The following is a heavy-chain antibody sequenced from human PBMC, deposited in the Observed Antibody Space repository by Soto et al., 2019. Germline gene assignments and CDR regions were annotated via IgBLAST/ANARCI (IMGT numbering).Heavy chain of an antibody. J-gene: IGHJ3*02. V-gene: IGHV4-34*01. CDR3: ARGPIATIVRGVMGSFDI. D-gene: IGHD3-10*01. CDR1: GGSFSGYY. Sequence: SEALSLTCAVYGGSFSGYYWSWIRQPPGKGLEWIGEINHSGSTNYNPSLKSRVTISVDTSKNQFSLKLSSVTAADTAVYYCARGPIATIVRGVMGSFDIWGQGTMVTV. CDR2: INHSGST.